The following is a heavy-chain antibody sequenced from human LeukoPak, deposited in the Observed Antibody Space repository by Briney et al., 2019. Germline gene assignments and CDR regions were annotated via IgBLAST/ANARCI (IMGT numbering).Heavy chain of an antibody. V-gene: IGHV4-59*01. CDR3: ARVRGSGSYLEGWFDP. D-gene: IGHD3-10*01. J-gene: IGHJ5*02. CDR1: GGSISSYY. CDR2: IYYSGST. Sequence: SETLSLTCTVSGGSISSYYWSWIRQPPGKGLEWIGYIYYSGSTNYNPSLKSRVTISVDTSKNQFSLKLSSVTAADTAVYYCARVRGSGSYLEGWFDPWGQGTLVTVSS.